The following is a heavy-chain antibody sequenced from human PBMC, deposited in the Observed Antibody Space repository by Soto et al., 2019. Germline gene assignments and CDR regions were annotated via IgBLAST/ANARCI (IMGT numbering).Heavy chain of an antibody. CDR2: INHSGST. J-gene: IGHJ4*02. CDR3: GPRGAVADPRGY. D-gene: IGHD6-19*01. CDR1: GGSFSGYY. V-gene: IGHV4-34*01. Sequence: PSETLSLTCAVYGGSFSGYYWSWIRQPPGKGLEWIGEINHSGSTNYNPSLKSRVAISVDTSKNQFSLNLTSVTAADTAVYYCGPRGAVADPRGYWGQETLVTVSS.